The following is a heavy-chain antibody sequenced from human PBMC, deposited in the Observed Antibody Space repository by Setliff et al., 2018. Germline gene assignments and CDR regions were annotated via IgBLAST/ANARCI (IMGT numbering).Heavy chain of an antibody. D-gene: IGHD3-10*01. Sequence: PGGSLRLSCAASGFTFSNAWMSWVRQAPGKGLEWVGRTKNKANAGYMEYAASVKDRFIISRDDSKNSLYLQMYSLKSDDTAVYYCVRAVVIRGSKPLDSWGQGTLVTVSS. CDR3: VRAVVIRGSKPLDS. J-gene: IGHJ4*02. CDR1: GFTFSNAW. CDR2: TKNKANAGYM. V-gene: IGHV3-72*01.